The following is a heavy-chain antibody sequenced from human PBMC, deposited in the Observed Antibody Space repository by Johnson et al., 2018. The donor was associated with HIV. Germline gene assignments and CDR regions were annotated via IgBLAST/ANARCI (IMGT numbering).Heavy chain of an antibody. J-gene: IGHJ3*02. CDR1: GFTFDNYA. Sequence: QVQLVESGGGLVQPGGSLRLSCAASGFTFDNYAMHWVRQAPGKGLEWVAVISYDGSIKNYADSVKGRFTISRDNFKNTLYLQMNSLRAEETAVYYCSKDRRVVVTASPYEAFDIWGQGTMVTVSS. V-gene: IGHV3-30-3*01. CDR3: SKDRRVVVTASPYEAFDI. CDR2: ISYDGSIK. D-gene: IGHD2-21*02.